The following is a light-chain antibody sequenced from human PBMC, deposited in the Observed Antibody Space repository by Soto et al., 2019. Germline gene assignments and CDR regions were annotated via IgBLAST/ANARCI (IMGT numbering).Light chain of an antibody. V-gene: IGKV3-11*01. CDR3: QQRSNWPLVT. J-gene: IGKJ3*01. Sequence: EIVLTQSPATLSLSPGERATLSCRASQSVSTYLAWYQQRPGQPPRLLIYDASSRATGIPARFSGSGSGTDSTPTISGLETEDFAVYYCQQRSNWPLVTFGPGTRVDV. CDR2: DAS. CDR1: QSVSTY.